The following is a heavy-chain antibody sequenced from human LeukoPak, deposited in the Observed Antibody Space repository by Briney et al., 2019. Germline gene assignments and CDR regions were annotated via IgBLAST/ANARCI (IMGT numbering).Heavy chain of an antibody. J-gene: IGHJ6*03. CDR1: GYTFTSYG. CDR3: ARAGLYGGNPRWYYYYYMDV. Sequence: ASVTVSCKASGYTFTSYGISWVRQAPGKGLEWMGGFDPEDGETIYAQKFQGRVTMTEDTSTDTAYMELSSLRSEDTAVYYCARAGLYGGNPRWYYYYYMDVWGKGTTVTVSS. V-gene: IGHV1-24*01. CDR2: FDPEDGET. D-gene: IGHD4-23*01.